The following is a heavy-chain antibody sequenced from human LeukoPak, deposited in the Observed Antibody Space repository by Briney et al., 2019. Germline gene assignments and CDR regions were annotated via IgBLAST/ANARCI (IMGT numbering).Heavy chain of an antibody. D-gene: IGHD3-9*01. V-gene: IGHV3-23*01. J-gene: IGHJ4*02. CDR2: SGGGGGST. CDR1: GFTISSHA. Sequence: PGGSLRLSCAASGFTISSHAMNWVRQAPGKGLEWVSTSGGGGGSTYYADSVKGRFTISRDNSRNTLYLQMSSLRAEDTAIYYCARIGDASIPFDLWGQGTLVTVSS. CDR3: ARIGDASIPFDL.